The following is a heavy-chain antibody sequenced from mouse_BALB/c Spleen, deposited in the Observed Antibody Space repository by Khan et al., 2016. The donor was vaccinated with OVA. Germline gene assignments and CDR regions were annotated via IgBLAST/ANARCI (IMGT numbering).Heavy chain of an antibody. D-gene: IGHD2-1*01. CDR1: GYSITSGYS. Sequence: EVQLQESGPDLVKPSQSLSLTCTVTGYSITSGYSWHWIRQIPGNKLEWMGYIYYSGSINYNPSLKSRISITRDTSKNQFLLQLSSVTTEDTATYYCARDGNYMDYWGQGTSVTVSS. V-gene: IGHV3-1*02. J-gene: IGHJ4*01. CDR3: ARDGNYMDY. CDR2: IYYSGSI.